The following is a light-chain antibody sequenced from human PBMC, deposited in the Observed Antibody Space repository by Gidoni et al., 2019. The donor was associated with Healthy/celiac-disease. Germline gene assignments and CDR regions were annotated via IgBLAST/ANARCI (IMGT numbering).Light chain of an antibody. CDR1: QSISSW. Sequence: DIQMTQSPSTLSASVGDRVTITCRASQSISSWLAWYQQKPGKAPKLLIYKASSLESGVPSRSSGSGSGTEFTLTISSLQPDDFATYYCQQYNSYLFTFXPXTKVDIK. CDR2: KAS. J-gene: IGKJ3*01. CDR3: QQYNSYLFT. V-gene: IGKV1-5*03.